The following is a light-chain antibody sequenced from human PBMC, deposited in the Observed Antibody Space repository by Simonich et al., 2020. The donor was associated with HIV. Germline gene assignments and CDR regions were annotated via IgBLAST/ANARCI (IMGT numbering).Light chain of an antibody. J-gene: IGKJ1*01. CDR3: QQSYSTPPT. CDR1: QSICSY. CDR2: AAS. V-gene: IGKV1-39*01. Sequence: DIQMTQSPSSLSASVGDRVTIPYRASQSICSYLKWYQQKPGKTPKLRIYAASNLQSGVQSRFSGSGSGTDFTLTISSLQPEDFATYYCQQSYSTPPTFGQGTKVEIK.